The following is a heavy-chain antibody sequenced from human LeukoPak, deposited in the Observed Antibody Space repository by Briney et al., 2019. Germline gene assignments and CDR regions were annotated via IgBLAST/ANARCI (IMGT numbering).Heavy chain of an antibody. V-gene: IGHV4-39*07. CDR3: AREYYSSGTNAFDI. J-gene: IGHJ3*02. CDR2: IYYSGST. CDR1: GGFISSCGCY. Sequence: SETLSLTCTVSGGFISSCGCYWGWIRQPPGKGLEWIGSIYYSGSTYYNPSLKSRVTISVDTSKNQFSLKLSSVTAADTAVYYCAREYYSSGTNAFDIWGQGTMVTVSS. D-gene: IGHD3-22*01.